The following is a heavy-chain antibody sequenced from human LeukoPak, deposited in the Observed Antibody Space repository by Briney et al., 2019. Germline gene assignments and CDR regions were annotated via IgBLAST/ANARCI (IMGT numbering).Heavy chain of an antibody. J-gene: IGHJ4*02. CDR1: GYSISSGYY. CDR3: ARRGLLPFDY. V-gene: IGHV4-38-2*02. Sequence: PSETLSLTCTVSGYSISSGYYWGWIRQPPGKGLEWIGSIYHSGSTYYNPSLKSRVTISGDTSKNQFSLKLSSVTAADTAVYYCARRGLLPFDYWGQGTLVTVSS. D-gene: IGHD5-24*01. CDR2: IYHSGST.